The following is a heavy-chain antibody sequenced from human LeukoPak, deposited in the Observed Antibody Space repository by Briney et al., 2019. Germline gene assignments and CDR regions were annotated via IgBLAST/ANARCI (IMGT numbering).Heavy chain of an antibody. Sequence: PGGSLRLSCAASGFTVSSNYMSWVRQAPGKGLEWVSGIYSGGSTYYADSVKGRFTISRDNSKNTLYLQMNSLRAEDTAVYYCARTIVGATAGLAYYFDYWGQGTLVTVSS. CDR3: ARTIVGATAGLAYYFDY. D-gene: IGHD1-26*01. V-gene: IGHV3-66*01. CDR1: GFTVSSNY. CDR2: IYSGGST. J-gene: IGHJ4*02.